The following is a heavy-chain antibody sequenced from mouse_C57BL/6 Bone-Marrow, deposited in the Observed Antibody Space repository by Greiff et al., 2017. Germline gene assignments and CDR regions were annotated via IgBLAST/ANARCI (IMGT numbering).Heavy chain of an antibody. D-gene: IGHD3-3*01. CDR3: ARWLGGFAY. CDR2: INPYNGGT. Sequence: VQLQQSGPVLVKPGASVKMSCKASGYTFTDYYMNWVKQSHGKSLEWIGVINPYNGGTSYNQKFKGKATLTVDKSSSIAYMELNSLTSEDSAVYYCARWLGGFAYWGQGTLVTVSA. CDR1: GYTFTDYY. J-gene: IGHJ3*01. V-gene: IGHV1-19*01.